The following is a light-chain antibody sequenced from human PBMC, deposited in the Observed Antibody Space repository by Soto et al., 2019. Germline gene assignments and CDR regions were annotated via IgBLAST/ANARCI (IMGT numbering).Light chain of an antibody. CDR2: RNH. V-gene: IGLV1-40*01. J-gene: IGLJ3*02. Sequence: QSALTQPPSVSGAPGQRVTISCTGTRPNIGAGYDVHWYQQIPGTAPKLLIYRNHDRPSGVPDRFSGSKSGTSASLTITGLQAEDEADYYCQSYDTSVSGARVFGGGTKVTVL. CDR1: RPNIGAGYD. CDR3: QSYDTSVSGARV.